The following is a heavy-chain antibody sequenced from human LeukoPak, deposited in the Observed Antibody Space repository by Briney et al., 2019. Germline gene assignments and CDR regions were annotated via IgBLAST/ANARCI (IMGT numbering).Heavy chain of an antibody. J-gene: IGHJ4*02. Sequence: GGSLRLSCAASGFTFSNYAMSWVRQAPGKGLEWVSSISSSSSYIYYADSVKGRFTISRDNAKNSLYLQMNSLRAEDTAVYYCARDLGGAPLHGGQGTLVTVSS. CDR1: GFTFSNYA. CDR2: ISSSSSYI. D-gene: IGHD4-17*01. V-gene: IGHV3-21*01. CDR3: ARDLGGAPLH.